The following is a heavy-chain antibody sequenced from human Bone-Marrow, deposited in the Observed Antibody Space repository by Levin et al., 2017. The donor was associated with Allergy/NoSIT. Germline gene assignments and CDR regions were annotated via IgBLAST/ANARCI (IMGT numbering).Heavy chain of an antibody. CDR1: NASISDHY. V-gene: IGHV4-4*07. D-gene: IGHD1-26*01. CDR3: ARISGARWIDP. CDR2: IYVSGTT. Sequence: SETLSLTCTVSNASISDHYWTWIRQSAGKGLEWIGRIYVSGTTNYNPSLKSRVAMSVDMSKNQFSLRLTSVTAADTAVYYCARISGARWIDPWGQGTLVTVSS. J-gene: IGHJ5*02.